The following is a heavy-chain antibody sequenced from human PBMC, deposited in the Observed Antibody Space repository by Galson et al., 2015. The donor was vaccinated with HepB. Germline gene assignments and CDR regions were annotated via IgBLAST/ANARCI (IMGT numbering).Heavy chain of an antibody. CDR2: INPDSGNT. CDR1: GYTFTKYH. J-gene: IGHJ4*02. CDR3: ARERHGDYVFDF. V-gene: IGHV1-8*01. Sequence: SVKVSCKASGYTFTKYHINWVRQAPGQGLEWMGWINPDSGNTGYAQNFQGRVTMTTNTAISTAYLDLGRLKSEDTAVYFCARERHGDYVFDFWGQGALVTVSS. D-gene: IGHD4-17*01.